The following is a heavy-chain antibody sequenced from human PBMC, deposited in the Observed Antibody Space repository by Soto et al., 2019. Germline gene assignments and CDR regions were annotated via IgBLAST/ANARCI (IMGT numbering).Heavy chain of an antibody. D-gene: IGHD3-10*01. V-gene: IGHV3-30*18. CDR3: AKGEGFGESFFDY. CDR2: ISYDGSNK. J-gene: IGHJ4*02. CDR1: GFTFSSYG. Sequence: GGSLRLSCAASGFTFSSYGMHWVRQAPGKGLEWVAVISYDGSNKYYADSVKGRFTISRDNSKNTLYLQMNSLRAEDTAVYYCAKGEGFGESFFDYWGQGTLVTVSS.